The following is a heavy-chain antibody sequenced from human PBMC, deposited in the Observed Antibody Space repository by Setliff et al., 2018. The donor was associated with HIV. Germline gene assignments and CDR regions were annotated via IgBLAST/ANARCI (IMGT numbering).Heavy chain of an antibody. CDR2: IFSSGNT. Sequence: SETLSLTCEVSGGSISNYYWSWIRQPAGKGLEWIGRIFSSGNTYYNPSLKSRVTMSVDTSKNQFSLKLTSMTAADTSVYYCACRYYDLWSNYYTGIPYWGQGTLVTVSS. J-gene: IGHJ4*02. CDR3: ACRYYDLWSNYYTGIPY. CDR1: GGSISNYY. V-gene: IGHV4-4*07. D-gene: IGHD3-3*01.